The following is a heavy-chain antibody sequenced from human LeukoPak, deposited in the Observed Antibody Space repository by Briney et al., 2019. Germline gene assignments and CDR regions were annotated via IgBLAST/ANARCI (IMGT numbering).Heavy chain of an antibody. J-gene: IGHJ4*02. D-gene: IGHD2/OR15-2a*01. CDR2: FSGSGGST. V-gene: IGHV3-23*01. CDR1: GFTFSNYA. CDR3: ATSGLSRFGF. Sequence: PGGSLRLSCAASGFTFSNYAMSWVRQAPGKGLEWVSAFSGSGGSTYYANSVKGRFTISRDNSKNTLYLQMNSLRAEDTAVYYCATSGLSRFGFWAQGTLVTVSS.